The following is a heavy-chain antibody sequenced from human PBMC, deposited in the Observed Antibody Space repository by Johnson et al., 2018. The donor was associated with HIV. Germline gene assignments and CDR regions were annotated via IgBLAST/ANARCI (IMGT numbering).Heavy chain of an antibody. CDR3: ARIVRMTTVVIGDAFDI. V-gene: IGHV3-30*03. D-gene: IGHD4-23*01. Sequence: QMLLVESGGGVVQPGRSLRLSCAASAFTFSRYGMHWVRQAPGKGLEWVALISYDGNNKYSADSVKGRFTISRDNSKNTLYLQMNSLRAEDTAVYYCARIVRMTTVVIGDAFDIWGQGTLVTVSS. J-gene: IGHJ3*02. CDR2: ISYDGNNK. CDR1: AFTFSRYG.